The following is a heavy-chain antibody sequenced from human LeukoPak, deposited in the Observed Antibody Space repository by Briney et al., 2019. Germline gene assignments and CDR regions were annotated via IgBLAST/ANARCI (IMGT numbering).Heavy chain of an antibody. CDR2: IIPIFGTA. Sequence: SVKVSCKASGGTFSSYAISWVRQAPGQGLEWMGRIIPIFGTANYAQKFQGRVTITTDESTSTAYMELSSLRSEDTAVYYCARDLGEYYDSSGYLSFFDYWGQGTLVTVSS. J-gene: IGHJ4*02. CDR3: ARDLGEYYDSSGYLSFFDY. CDR1: GGTFSSYA. V-gene: IGHV1-69*05. D-gene: IGHD3-22*01.